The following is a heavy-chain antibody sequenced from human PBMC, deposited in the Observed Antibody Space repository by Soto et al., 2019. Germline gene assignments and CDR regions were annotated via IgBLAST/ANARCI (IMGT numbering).Heavy chain of an antibody. CDR3: ARDAYCGGDCPAYYYYYGMDV. Sequence: LSLTCAVYGGSFSGYYWSWIRQPPGKGLEWIGEINHSGSTNYNPSLKSRVTISVDTSKNQFSLKLSSVTAADTAVYYCARDAYCGGDCPAYYYYYGMDVWGQGTTVTVSS. J-gene: IGHJ6*02. V-gene: IGHV4-34*01. D-gene: IGHD2-21*01. CDR2: INHSGST. CDR1: GGSFSGYY.